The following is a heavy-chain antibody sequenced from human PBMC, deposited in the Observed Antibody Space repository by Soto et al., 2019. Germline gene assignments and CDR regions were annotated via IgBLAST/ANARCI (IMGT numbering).Heavy chain of an antibody. CDR1: GFTYSPYY. Sequence: GGSLRLSGSASGFTYSPYYMNCVRQSPVKWLWWLANIKDDGTKTFYAYSVVGRFTISRDSGKKSMYLQLNSLRAEDTAVYYCAKDRREQWLAGAYDYWGQGTLVTVSS. CDR2: IKDDGTKT. J-gene: IGHJ4*02. V-gene: IGHV3-7*03. D-gene: IGHD6-19*01. CDR3: AKDRREQWLAGAYDY.